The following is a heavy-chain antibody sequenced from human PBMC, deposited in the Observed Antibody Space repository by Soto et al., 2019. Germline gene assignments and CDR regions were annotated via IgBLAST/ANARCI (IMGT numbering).Heavy chain of an antibody. J-gene: IGHJ6*02. Sequence: PSETLSLTCTVSGGSISRYYWSWIRQPAGKGLEWIGRIYDSGSTSYNPSLKSRLTISVDTSKNQFSLKLKSVTAADTAVYYCARGTKYYYQGMDVWGQGTTVTVSS. V-gene: IGHV4-4*07. CDR1: GGSISRYY. CDR2: IYDSGST. CDR3: ARGTKYYYQGMDV.